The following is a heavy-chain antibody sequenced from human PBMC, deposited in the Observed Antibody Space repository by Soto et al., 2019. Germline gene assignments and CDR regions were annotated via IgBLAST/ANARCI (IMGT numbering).Heavy chain of an antibody. CDR1: GFTFSSYG. J-gene: IGHJ5*02. V-gene: IGHV3-30*18. CDR3: AKEVREQVVTRRYNWFDP. CDR2: ISYDGSNK. Sequence: QVQLVESGGGVVQPGRSLRLSCAASGFTFSSYGMHWVRQAPGKGLEWVAVISYDGSNKYYADSVKGRFTISRDNSKITLYLQMNSLRAEDTAVYYCAKEVREQVVTRRYNWFDPWGQGTLVTVSS. D-gene: IGHD2-21*02.